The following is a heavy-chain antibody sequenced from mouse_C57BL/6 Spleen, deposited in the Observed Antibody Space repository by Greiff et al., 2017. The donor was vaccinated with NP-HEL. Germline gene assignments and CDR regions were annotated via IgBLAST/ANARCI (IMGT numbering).Heavy chain of an antibody. Sequence: EVQLVESGGGLVKPGGSLKLSCAASGFTFSSYAMSWVRQTPEKRLEWVATISDGGSYTYYPDNVKGRFTISRDNAKNNLYLQMSHLKSEDTAMYYCASKYAGGYYAMDYWGQGTSVTVSS. CDR2: ISDGGSYT. J-gene: IGHJ4*01. CDR1: GFTFSSYA. D-gene: IGHD5-1-1*01. V-gene: IGHV5-4*01. CDR3: ASKYAGGYYAMDY.